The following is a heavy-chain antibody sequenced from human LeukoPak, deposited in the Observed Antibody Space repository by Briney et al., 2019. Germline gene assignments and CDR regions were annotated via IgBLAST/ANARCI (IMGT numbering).Heavy chain of an antibody. Sequence: GGSLRLSCAASGFTFSTYWMHWVRQAPGKGLVWVSHINSDVRSTSYADSVKGRSTISRDNARNTLYLQMNSLRAEDTAVYYCTRGISPYFDAYGIWGQGTMVTVSS. V-gene: IGHV3-74*01. CDR3: TRGISPYFDAYGI. D-gene: IGHD3-3*02. CDR1: GFTFSTYW. J-gene: IGHJ3*02. CDR2: INSDVRST.